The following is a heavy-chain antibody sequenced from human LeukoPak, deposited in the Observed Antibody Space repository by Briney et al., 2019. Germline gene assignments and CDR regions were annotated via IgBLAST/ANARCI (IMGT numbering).Heavy chain of an antibody. CDR2: IIPILGIA. J-gene: IGHJ5*02. CDR3: ASADWRLAAAGTWFDP. D-gene: IGHD6-13*01. CDR1: GGTFSRYA. Sequence: SVKVSCKASGGTFSRYAISWVRQAPGQGLEWMGRIIPILGIANYAQKFQGRVTITADKSTSTAYMELSSLRSEDTAVYYCASADWRLAAAGTWFDPWGQGTLVTVSS. V-gene: IGHV1-69*04.